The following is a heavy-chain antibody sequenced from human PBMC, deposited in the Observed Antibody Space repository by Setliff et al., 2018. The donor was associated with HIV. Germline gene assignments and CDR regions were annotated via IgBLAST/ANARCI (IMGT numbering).Heavy chain of an antibody. CDR2: IGYNGDT. CDR3: ARESPDGLDY. D-gene: IGHD2-8*01. J-gene: IGHJ4*02. V-gene: IGHV4-59*12. CDR1: GGSINSYY. Sequence: KTSETLSLTCTVSGGSINSYYWNWIRQSPGKGLEWIGYIGYNGDTSYNPSLNSRVTLSVDRSKNQFSLTLKSVTAADMAMYFCARESPDGLDYWGPGTLVTVSS.